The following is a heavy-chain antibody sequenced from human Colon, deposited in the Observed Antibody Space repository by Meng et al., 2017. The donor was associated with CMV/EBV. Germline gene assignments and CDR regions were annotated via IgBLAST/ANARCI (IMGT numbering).Heavy chain of an antibody. CDR2: IYSGGNT. CDR3: TRDVLGSSSSSVAFDI. Sequence: GSLKISCAASGFTVSSSYMNWVRQAPGKGLEWVSFIYSGGNTYYTDSVKGRFTISRDNSMNTVSLQMYSLREEDTAVYYCTRDVLGSSSSSVAFDIWGQGTVVTVSS. V-gene: IGHV3-66*01. CDR1: GFTVSSSY. D-gene: IGHD6-6*01. J-gene: IGHJ3*02.